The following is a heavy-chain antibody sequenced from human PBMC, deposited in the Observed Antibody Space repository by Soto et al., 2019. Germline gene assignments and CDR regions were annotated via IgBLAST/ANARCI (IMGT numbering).Heavy chain of an antibody. Sequence: QVQLVQSGAEVKKPGSSVKVSCKASGGTFSRYTITWVRQAPGQGLEWMGGITPMFGTPNYAQKFQGRVTITADESTCTAYMELSSLRSEDTAMYYCARDGTLYDSSAYYYLYWGQGTLVTVSS. CDR3: ARDGTLYDSSAYYYLY. V-gene: IGHV1-69*01. CDR1: GGTFSRYT. CDR2: ITPMFGTP. D-gene: IGHD3-22*01. J-gene: IGHJ4*02.